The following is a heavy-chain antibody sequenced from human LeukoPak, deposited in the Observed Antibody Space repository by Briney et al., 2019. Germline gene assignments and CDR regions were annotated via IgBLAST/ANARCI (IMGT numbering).Heavy chain of an antibody. CDR3: ARRALLLGYCSGGSCYSGDYFEY. V-gene: IGHV4-39*07. J-gene: IGHJ4*02. CDR2: IYYSGST. CDR1: GAYTSSTSHY. Sequence: SETLSLTCTVSGAYTSSTSHYWDRIRQPPGKGLEWIGSIYYSGSTSYNPSLNSRVTISIDTSKNQFSLKLTSVTAADTAVYYCARRALLLGYCSGGSCYSGDYFEYWGQGIRVTVSS. D-gene: IGHD2-15*01.